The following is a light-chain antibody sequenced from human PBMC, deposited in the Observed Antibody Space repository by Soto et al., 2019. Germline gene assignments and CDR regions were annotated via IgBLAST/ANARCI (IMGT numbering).Light chain of an antibody. V-gene: IGLV1-44*01. CDR1: SSNSGSNT. J-gene: IGLJ2*01. CDR3: AAWDDSLNGVV. Sequence: QSVLTQPPSASGTPGQRVTISCSGSSSNSGSNTVNWYQQLPGTAPKLLIYSNNQRPSGVPDRFSGSKSGTSASLAISVLQSEDEADYYCAAWDDSLNGVVFGGGTKLTVL. CDR2: SNN.